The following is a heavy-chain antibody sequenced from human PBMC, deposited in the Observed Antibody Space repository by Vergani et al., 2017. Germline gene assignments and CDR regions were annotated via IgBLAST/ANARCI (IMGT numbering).Heavy chain of an antibody. CDR2: ISARYPST. CDR3: ARPANYDYVWDTRQQEEWYFDY. Sequence: EVQLLQSGGGVIQPGGSVRLSCAASGFTFSACPMTWVRQAPGKGLEWVSAISARYPSTYYADSVKGRFTISRDNSKNMLYLQMNSLRSEDTAVYYCARPANYDYVWDTRQQEEWYFDYWGQGTLVTVSS. D-gene: IGHD3-16*01. CDR1: GFTFSACP. V-gene: IGHV3-23*01. J-gene: IGHJ4*02.